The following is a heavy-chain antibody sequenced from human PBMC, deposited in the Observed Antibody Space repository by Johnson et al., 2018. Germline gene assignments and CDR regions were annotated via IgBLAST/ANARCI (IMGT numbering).Heavy chain of an antibody. CDR1: GGSISSSSYY. J-gene: IGHJ1*01. D-gene: IGHD3-22*01. CDR2: IYYSGST. V-gene: IGHV4-39*01. CDR3: ARGGYYYDSSGYYLGYFQH. Sequence: QVQLQESGPGLVKHSEPLSLTCTVSGGSISSSSYYWGWIRQPTGKGLEWIGSIYYSGSTYYNPSLKSRVTLSVDTSKNQFSLKLSSGTAADTAVYYCARGGYYYDSSGYYLGYFQHWGQGTLVTVSS.